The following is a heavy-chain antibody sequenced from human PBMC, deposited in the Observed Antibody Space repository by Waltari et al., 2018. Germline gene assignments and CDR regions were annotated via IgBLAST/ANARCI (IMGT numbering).Heavy chain of an antibody. V-gene: IGHV1-2*06. D-gene: IGHD3-10*01. Sequence: QVQLVQSGAEVKKPGASVKVSCKAAGYTFTAYYLHWVRQAPGQGLEWMGRINPNNGGTNYAQKFQGRVTMTRDTSISTAYMDLTRLTSDDTAVYYCAKAGSPSFWGPGTLVTVSS. J-gene: IGHJ4*02. CDR2: INPNNGGT. CDR1: GYTFTAYY. CDR3: AKAGSPSF.